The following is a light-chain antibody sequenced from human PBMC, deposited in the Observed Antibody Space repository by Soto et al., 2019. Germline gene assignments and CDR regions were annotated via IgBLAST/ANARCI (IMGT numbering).Light chain of an antibody. V-gene: IGKV1-39*01. CDR3: QETFTTPYT. CDR2: AAS. Sequence: DIQMTQSPSSLSASVGDRVTITCRASQGISMYLNWYQQKPGKAPKVLIYAASNLESGVPSRFSGSGSGTDFSLTISSLQAGDFATYFCQETFTTPYTFGQGTKVDIK. CDR1: QGISMY. J-gene: IGKJ2*01.